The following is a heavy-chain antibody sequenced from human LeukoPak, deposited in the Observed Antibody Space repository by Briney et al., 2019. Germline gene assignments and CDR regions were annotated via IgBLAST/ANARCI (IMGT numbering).Heavy chain of an antibody. CDR1: GFTFSSDA. CDR2: ISYDGNKK. CDR3: AKSQRCSSTSCYNGFDY. Sequence: GRSLRLSCAASGFTFSSDAMYWVRQAPGKGLEWVAIISYDGNKKYYADSVKGRFTISRDNSKNTLYLQMNSLRTEDTAVYYCAKSQRCSSTSCYNGFDYWGQGTLVTVSS. D-gene: IGHD2-2*02. V-gene: IGHV3-30-3*02. J-gene: IGHJ4*02.